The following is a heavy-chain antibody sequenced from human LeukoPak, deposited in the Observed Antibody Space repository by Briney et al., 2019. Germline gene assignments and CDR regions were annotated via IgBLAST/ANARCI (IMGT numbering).Heavy chain of an antibody. Sequence: SETLSLTCTVSGGSISSGGYYWSWIRQHPGKGLEWIGYIYYSGSTYYNPSLKSRVTISVDTSKNQFSLKLSSVTAADTAVYYCARDQRGGGYNFYYFDYWGQGTLVTVSS. CDR3: ARDQRGGGYNFYYFDY. J-gene: IGHJ4*02. D-gene: IGHD5-24*01. CDR1: GGSISSGGYY. CDR2: IYYSGST. V-gene: IGHV4-31*03.